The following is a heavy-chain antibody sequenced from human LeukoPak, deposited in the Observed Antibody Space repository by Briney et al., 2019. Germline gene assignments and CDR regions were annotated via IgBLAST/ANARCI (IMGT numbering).Heavy chain of an antibody. CDR2: ISGSGGST. CDR3: ASRSILTGYFDY. CDR1: GFTFSSYA. D-gene: IGHD3-9*01. V-gene: IGHV3-23*01. J-gene: IGHJ4*02. Sequence: GGSLRLSCAASGFTFSSYAMSWVRQAPGKGLEWVSAISGSGGSTYYADSAKGRSTISRDNSKNTLYLQMNSLRAEDTAVYYCASRSILTGYFDYWGQGTLVTVSS.